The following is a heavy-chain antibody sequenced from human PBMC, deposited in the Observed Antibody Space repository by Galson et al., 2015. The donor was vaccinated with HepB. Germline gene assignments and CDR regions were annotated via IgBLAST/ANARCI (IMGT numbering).Heavy chain of an antibody. CDR1: GGSISSGGYS. CDR2: IYHSGSN. D-gene: IGHD2-21*02. J-gene: IGHJ5*02. CDR3: ARGGGGGDWSETYFNWFYP. V-gene: IGHV4-30-2*01. Sequence: SLSLTCAVSGGSISSGGYSWSWLRQPPGKGLEWIGYIYHSGSNYYNPSLKSRVTISVDRSKNQFSLKLSYLTGADTAVYYCARGGGGGDWSETYFNWFYPWGQGTLVTVSS.